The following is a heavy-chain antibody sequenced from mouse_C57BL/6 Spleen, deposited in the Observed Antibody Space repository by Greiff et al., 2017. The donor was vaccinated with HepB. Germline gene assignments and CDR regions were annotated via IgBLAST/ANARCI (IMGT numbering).Heavy chain of an antibody. CDR3: ARWGPDSSFAD. J-gene: IGHJ3*01. Sequence: QVQLQQSGPELVKPGASVKISCKASGYAFSSSWMNWVKQRPGKGLEWIGRIYPGDGDTNYNGKFKGKATLTADKSSSTAYMQLSSLTSEDSAVYFCARWGPDSSFADWGQGTLVTVSA. V-gene: IGHV1-82*01. CDR2: IYPGDGDT. CDR1: GYAFSSSW.